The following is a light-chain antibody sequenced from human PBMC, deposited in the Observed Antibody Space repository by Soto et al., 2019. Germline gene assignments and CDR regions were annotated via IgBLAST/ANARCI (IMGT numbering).Light chain of an antibody. CDR3: QQYIDWPPYT. Sequence: EVVLTQSPATQSVSPGERATLSCRASQTASRSLAWYQQKPGQAPRLLIYGASMRATGVPDRFSGSGSGTDFTLTISSLQSEDFAVYYCQQYIDWPPYTFGQGTKVEIK. CDR1: QTASRS. V-gene: IGKV3-15*01. CDR2: GAS. J-gene: IGKJ2*01.